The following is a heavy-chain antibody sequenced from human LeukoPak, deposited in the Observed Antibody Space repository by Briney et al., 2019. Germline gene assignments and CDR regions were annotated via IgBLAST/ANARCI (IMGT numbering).Heavy chain of an antibody. CDR2: IIPIFGTA. CDR3: ARGYSSSWTLDY. V-gene: IGHV1-69*13. J-gene: IGHJ4*02. D-gene: IGHD6-13*01. CDR1: GYTFTGYY. Sequence: ASVKVSCKASGYTFTGYYIHWVRQAPGQGLEWMGGIIPIFGTANYAQKFQGRVTITADESTSTAYMELSSLRSEDTAVYYCARGYSSSWTLDYWGQGTLVTVSS.